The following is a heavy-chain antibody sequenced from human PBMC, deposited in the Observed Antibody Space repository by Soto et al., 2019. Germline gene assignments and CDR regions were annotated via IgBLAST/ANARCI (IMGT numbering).Heavy chain of an antibody. CDR3: VKVSTFPSKDISYSYFSLDV. D-gene: IGHD2-15*01. V-gene: IGHV5-51*01. Sequence: GESLKISCKGSEYTFTNSWIGWVRQKPGKGLEWMGLIYPFDSDTRYSPSFQGQVTISADKSINTAYLQRSGLQAADSAMYYCVKVSTFPSKDISYSYFSLDVWGLGTSVTVSS. CDR1: EYTFTNSW. CDR2: IYPFDSDT. J-gene: IGHJ6*02.